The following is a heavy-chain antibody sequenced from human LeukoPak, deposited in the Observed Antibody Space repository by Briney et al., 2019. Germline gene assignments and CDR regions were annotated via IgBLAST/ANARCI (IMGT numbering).Heavy chain of an antibody. D-gene: IGHD6-13*01. J-gene: IGHJ4*02. V-gene: IGHV4-39*01. Sequence: PSETLSLTCTVSGGSISSSFYWGWIRQPPGKGLEWIGSIYHSGSTSHNPSLKSRVTISVDTSKNQFSLKLSPVTAADTAVYHCARHSGPYSSSWFDYWGQGTLVTVSS. CDR3: ARHSGPYSSSWFDY. CDR2: IYHSGST. CDR1: GGSISSSFY.